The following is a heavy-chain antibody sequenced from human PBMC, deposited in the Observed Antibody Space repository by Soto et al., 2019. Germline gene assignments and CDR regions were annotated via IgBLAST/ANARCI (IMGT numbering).Heavy chain of an antibody. Sequence: SETLSLTCAVSGGSISSGGYSWSWIRQPPGKGLEWIGYIYHSGSTYYNPSLKSRVTISVDRSKNQFSLKLSSVTAADTAVYYCARAHGSGWGAFDIWGEGTMVTVAS. J-gene: IGHJ3*02. V-gene: IGHV4-30-2*01. CDR2: IYHSGST. CDR3: ARAHGSGWGAFDI. D-gene: IGHD3-10*01. CDR1: GGSISSGGYS.